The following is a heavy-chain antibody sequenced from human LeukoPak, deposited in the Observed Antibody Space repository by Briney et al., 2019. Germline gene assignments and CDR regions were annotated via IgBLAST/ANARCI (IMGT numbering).Heavy chain of an antibody. V-gene: IGHV4-59*13. CDR1: GGFISSYY. Sequence: RPAETLSLTCTVSGGFISSYYGRWIRQPPGEGLEWIGYFSYSGSTNYNPSLKSRVTISVDTSKNQFSLKLSSVTAADTAVYYCARVDLVGATAYFDYWGQGTLVTVSS. J-gene: IGHJ4*02. CDR2: FSYSGST. D-gene: IGHD1-26*01. CDR3: ARVDLVGATAYFDY.